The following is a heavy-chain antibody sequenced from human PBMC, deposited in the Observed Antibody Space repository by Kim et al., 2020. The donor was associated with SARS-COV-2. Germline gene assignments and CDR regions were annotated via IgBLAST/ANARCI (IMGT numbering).Heavy chain of an antibody. V-gene: IGHV3-15*01. D-gene: IGHD2-15*01. CDR2: IKSKTDGGTT. Sequence: GGSLRLSCAASGFTFSNAWMSWVRQAPGKGLEWVGRIKSKTDGGTTDYAAPVKGRFTISRDDSKNTLYLQMNSLKTEDTAVYYCTTDRRGYCSGGSCYSVWFDPWGQGTLVTVSS. CDR1: GFTFSNAW. J-gene: IGHJ5*02. CDR3: TTDRRGYCSGGSCYSVWFDP.